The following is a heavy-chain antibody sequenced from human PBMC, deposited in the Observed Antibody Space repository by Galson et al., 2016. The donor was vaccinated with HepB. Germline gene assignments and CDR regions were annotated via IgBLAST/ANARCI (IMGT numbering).Heavy chain of an antibody. CDR3: AKDRGYYAMDV. V-gene: IGHV3-30-3*02. J-gene: IGHJ6*02. CDR2: ISYDGRKK. Sequence: WVAVISYDGRKKYYADSVKGRFTISRDKSKKTLFLEMNSLRPEDTAVYHCAKDRGYYAMDVWGQGTTVTVSS. D-gene: IGHD3-10*01.